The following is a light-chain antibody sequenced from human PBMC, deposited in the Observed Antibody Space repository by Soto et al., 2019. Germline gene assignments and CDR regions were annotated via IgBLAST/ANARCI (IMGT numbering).Light chain of an antibody. J-gene: IGKJ5*01. CDR1: QSISSW. CDR3: QQYNSYPIT. Sequence: DIQMTQSPSTLSASVGDRVTITCRASQSISSWLAWYQQKPGKAPKLLIYKASSLESGVPSRFSGSGSGTEFTLPITSLQHDDFATYYCQQYNSYPITFGQGTRLEIK. V-gene: IGKV1-5*03. CDR2: KAS.